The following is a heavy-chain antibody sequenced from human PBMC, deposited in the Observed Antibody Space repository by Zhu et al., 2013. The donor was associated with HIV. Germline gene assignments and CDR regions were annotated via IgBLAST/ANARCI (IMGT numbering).Heavy chain of an antibody. D-gene: IGHD1-26*01. J-gene: IGHJ4*02. V-gene: IGHV4-4*02. Sequence: QVQLQESGPGLVQPSGTLSLTCAVSGGSISSSNWWSWVRQPPGKGLEWIGEIYHSGSTNYNPSLKSRVTISVDKSKNQFSLKLSSVTAADTAVYYCARAISVLYSGSYYGFDYWGQGTLVTVSS. CDR3: ARAISVLYSGSYYGFDY. CDR2: IYHSGST. CDR1: GGSISSSNW.